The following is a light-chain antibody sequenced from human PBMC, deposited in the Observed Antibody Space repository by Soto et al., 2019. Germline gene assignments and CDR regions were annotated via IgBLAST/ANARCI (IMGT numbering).Light chain of an antibody. V-gene: IGKV3-20*01. Sequence: EIVLTQSPDTLSLSPGERVTLSCRASQSVSSSYLAWYQQKPGQAPRLLIYGASSRATGIPDRFSGSGSGTDFTLTISRLEPEDFAVYYCQQYNTSPRTFGQGTKVDI. J-gene: IGKJ1*01. CDR1: QSVSSSY. CDR2: GAS. CDR3: QQYNTSPRT.